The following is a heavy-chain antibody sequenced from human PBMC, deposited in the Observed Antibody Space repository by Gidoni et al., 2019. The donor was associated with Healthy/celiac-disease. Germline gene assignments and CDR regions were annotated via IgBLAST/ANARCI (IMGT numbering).Heavy chain of an antibody. CDR3: AKDKMGAQIFDY. CDR2: ISGSGGRT. Sequence: DVQLLESGVGLVQPGGSLRLSCAASGFPFSSYAMSWVRKAPGKGLEWVSAISGSGGRTYYADSVKGRFTISRDNSKNTLYLQMNSLRAEDTAVYYCAKDKMGAQIFDYWGQGTLVTVSS. V-gene: IGHV3-23*01. D-gene: IGHD1-26*01. J-gene: IGHJ4*02. CDR1: GFPFSSYA.